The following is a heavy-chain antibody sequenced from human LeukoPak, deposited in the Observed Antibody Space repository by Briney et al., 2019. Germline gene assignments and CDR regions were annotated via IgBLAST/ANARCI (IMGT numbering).Heavy chain of an antibody. CDR3: ARDRYNGSGSYSRGPDY. J-gene: IGHJ4*02. CDR2: TWYDGSNK. D-gene: IGHD3-10*01. Sequence: GGSLRLSCAASGFTFSRHGMYWVRQAPGKGLEWVAFTWYDGSNKLYGDSVKGRFSISRDNSKNTLYLQMNSLRPEDTAVYYCARDRYNGSGSYSRGPDYWGQGTLVTVSS. CDR1: GFTFSRHG. V-gene: IGHV3-33*07.